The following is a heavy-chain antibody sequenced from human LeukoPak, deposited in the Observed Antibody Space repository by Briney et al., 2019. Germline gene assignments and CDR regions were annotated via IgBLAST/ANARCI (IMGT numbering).Heavy chain of an antibody. CDR3: AKDKEALVTYLDY. Sequence: GGSLRLSCAASGFTFYDYAMHWVRHAPGKGLEWVSGISWNSGSIGYADSVKGRFTISRDNAKNSLYLQMNSLRAEDTGLYYCAKDKEALVTYLDYWGQGTLVTVSS. D-gene: IGHD2-21*02. J-gene: IGHJ4*02. CDR2: ISWNSGSI. CDR1: GFTFYDYA. V-gene: IGHV3-9*01.